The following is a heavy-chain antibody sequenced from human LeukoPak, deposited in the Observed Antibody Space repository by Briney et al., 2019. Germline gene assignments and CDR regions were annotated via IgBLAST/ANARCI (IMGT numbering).Heavy chain of an antibody. D-gene: IGHD6-13*01. CDR2: IYYSGST. J-gene: IGHJ4*02. CDR3: ARGGPGIGLDY. V-gene: IGHV4-39*07. CDR1: GGSISSSSYY. Sequence: SETLSLTCTVSGGSISSSSYYWGWIRQPPGKGLEWIGSIYYSGSTYYNPSLKSRVTISVDTSKNQFSLKLSSVTAADTAVYYCARGGPGIGLDYWGQGTLVTVSS.